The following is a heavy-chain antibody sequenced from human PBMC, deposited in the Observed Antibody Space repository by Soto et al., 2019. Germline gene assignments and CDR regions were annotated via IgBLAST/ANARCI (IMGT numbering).Heavy chain of an antibody. Sequence: QVQLKQSGPGLVRPSGTLSLTCRVSGTSISSTYWWTWVRQSPGKGLEWIGEIYHNGITKYNPSLKSRVSLSGDKSNNQFSLKLTSVTPADTAVYYCATVPPRIVVVLAEFPTWGQGTLVTVSS. CDR3: ATVPPRIVVVLAEFPT. V-gene: IGHV4-4*02. D-gene: IGHD2-21*01. CDR2: IYHNGIT. J-gene: IGHJ4*02. CDR1: GTSISSTYW.